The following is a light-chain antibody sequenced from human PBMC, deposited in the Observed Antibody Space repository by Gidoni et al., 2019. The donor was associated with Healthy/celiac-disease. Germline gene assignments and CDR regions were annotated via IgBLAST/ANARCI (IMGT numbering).Light chain of an antibody. J-gene: IGKJ3*01. V-gene: IGKV1-13*02. CDR3: QQFNREVFT. CDR2: DAA. Sequence: AIQLPPSPSSLSASVGDRVTITCRASQGISSALAWYQQKPGKAPKLLIYDAASLESGVPSRFSGSGSGTDVTLTISSLQPEDFATYYCQQFNREVFTFGPXTKVDIK. CDR1: QGISSA.